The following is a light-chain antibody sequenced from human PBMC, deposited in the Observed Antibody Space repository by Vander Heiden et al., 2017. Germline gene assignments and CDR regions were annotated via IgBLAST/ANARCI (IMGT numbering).Light chain of an antibody. J-gene: IGLJ2*01. Sequence: QSVLTQPPSASGTPGQRVPISCSGSSSNIGSNTVNWYQQLPGTAPKLLIYSNNQRPSGVPDRFSGSKSGTSAALAISGLQSEDEADYYCAAWDDSLNAYVVFGGGTKLTVL. CDR2: SNN. V-gene: IGLV1-44*01. CDR1: SSNIGSNT. CDR3: AAWDDSLNAYVV.